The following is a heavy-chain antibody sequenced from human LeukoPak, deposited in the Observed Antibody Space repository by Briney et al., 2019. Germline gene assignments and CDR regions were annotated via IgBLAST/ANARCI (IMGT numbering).Heavy chain of an antibody. J-gene: IGHJ4*02. CDR2: IRGGGGRT. Sequence: GGSLRLSCAASGFTFTSYSMNCVRQAPGKGLEWVSTIRGGGGRTYYADSVKGRFTISRDNSKNTLYLQVNSLRAEDTAVYYCAKDGGLWVSAHWGDSWGRGTLVTVSS. V-gene: IGHV3-23*01. CDR1: GFTFTSYS. CDR3: AKDGGLWVSAHWGDS. D-gene: IGHD7-27*01.